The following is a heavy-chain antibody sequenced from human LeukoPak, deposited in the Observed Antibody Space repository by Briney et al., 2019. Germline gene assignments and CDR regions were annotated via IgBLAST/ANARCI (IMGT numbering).Heavy chain of an antibody. D-gene: IGHD2-2*03. CDR1: GYTFTSYD. CDR3: ARVVYSHGYCDRVTCPNWFDP. J-gene: IGHJ5*02. CDR2: INPKTGDT. V-gene: IGHV1-2*04. Sequence: ASVKVSCKASGYTFTSYDINWVRQATGQGFEWMGWINPKTGDTKSAQKFQRWVTMTRDTAISTAYMELNRLALDDTAVYYCARVVYSHGYCDRVTCPNWFDPWGQGTLVTVSS.